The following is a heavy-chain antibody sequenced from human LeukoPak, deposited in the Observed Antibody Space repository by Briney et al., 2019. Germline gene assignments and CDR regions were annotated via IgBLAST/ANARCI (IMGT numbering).Heavy chain of an antibody. V-gene: IGHV4-61*02. J-gene: IGHJ4*02. CDR1: GGSISSGSYY. D-gene: IGHD3-3*01. CDR3: ARRAGGIFGVVTNDY. CDR2: IYTSGST. Sequence: SETLSLTCTVSGGSISSGSYYWSWIRQPAGKGLEWIGRIYTSGSTNYNPSLKSRVTISVDTSKNQFSLKLSSVTAADTAVYYCARRAGGIFGVVTNDYWGQGTLVTVSS.